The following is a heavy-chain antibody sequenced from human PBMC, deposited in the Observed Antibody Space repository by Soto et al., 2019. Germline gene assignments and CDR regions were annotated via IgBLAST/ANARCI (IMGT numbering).Heavy chain of an antibody. J-gene: IGHJ4*02. D-gene: IGHD6-13*01. V-gene: IGHV5-10-1*01. CDR3: ARHSPVGSSSWYSYYFDY. CDR2: IDPSDSYT. CDR1: GYSCTSYW. Sequence: GEPQKICCKGSGYSCTSYWISWVSQMPGKGLVWMGRIDPSDSYTNYSPSFQGHVTISADKSISTAYLQWSSLKASDTAMYYCARHSPVGSSSWYSYYFDYWGQGTLVTVSS.